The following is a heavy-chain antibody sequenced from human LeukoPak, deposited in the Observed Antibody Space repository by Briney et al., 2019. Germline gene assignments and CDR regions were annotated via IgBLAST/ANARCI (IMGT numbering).Heavy chain of an antibody. V-gene: IGHV3-64D*09. CDR3: VKDLARPAATYYDFWSGPIGDYFDY. D-gene: IGHD3-3*01. CDR1: GFTFSSYA. CDR2: LSSNGGST. Sequence: SGGSLRLSCSASGFTFSSYAMHWVRQAPGKGLEYVSALSSNGGSTYYADSVKGRFTISRDNSKNTLYLQMSSLRAEDTAVYYCVKDLARPAATYYDFWSGPIGDYFDYWGQGTLVTVSS. J-gene: IGHJ4*02.